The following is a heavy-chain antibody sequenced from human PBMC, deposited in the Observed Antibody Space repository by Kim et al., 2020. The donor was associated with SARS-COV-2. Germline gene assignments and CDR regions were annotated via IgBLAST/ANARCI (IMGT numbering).Heavy chain of an antibody. CDR1: GDSVSSNSAA. V-gene: IGHV6-1*01. J-gene: IGHJ4*02. CDR2: TYYRSKWYN. Sequence: SQTLSLTCAISGDSVSSNSAAWNWIRQSPSRGLEWLGRTYYRSKWYNDYAVSVKSRITINPDTSKNQFSLQLNSVTPEDTAVYYCARALRYCSSTSCLNFDYWGQGTLVTVSS. CDR3: ARALRYCSSTSCLNFDY. D-gene: IGHD2-2*01.